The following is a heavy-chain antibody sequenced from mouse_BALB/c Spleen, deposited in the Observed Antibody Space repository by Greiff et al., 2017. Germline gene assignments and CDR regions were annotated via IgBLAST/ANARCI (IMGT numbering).Heavy chain of an antibody. CDR2: IYPGSGNT. CDR3: ARDDGFDY. J-gene: IGHJ2*01. Sequence: QVQLQQSGAELARPGASVKLSCKASGYTFTDYYINWVKQRPGQGLEWIGEIYPGSGNTYYNEKFKGKATLTEDKSSSTAYMQLSSLTSEDSAVYFCARDDGFDYWGQGTTLTVSS. CDR1: GYTFTDYY. V-gene: IGHV1-77*01. D-gene: IGHD2-3*01.